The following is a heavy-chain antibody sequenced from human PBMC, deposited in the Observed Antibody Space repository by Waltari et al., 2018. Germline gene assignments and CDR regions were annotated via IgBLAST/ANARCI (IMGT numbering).Heavy chain of an antibody. CDR2: IYYSGST. D-gene: IGHD2-2*01. V-gene: IGHV4-59*01. CDR3: ARWIGDYCSSTSCYFP. Sequence: QVQLQESGPGLVKPSETLSLTCTVSGGSISSSYWSWIRQPPGKGLEWIGYIYYSGSTNYNPSLKSRVTISVDTSKNQFSLKLSSVTAADTAVYYCARWIGDYCSSTSCYFPWGQGTLVTVSS. CDR1: GGSISSSY. J-gene: IGHJ5*02.